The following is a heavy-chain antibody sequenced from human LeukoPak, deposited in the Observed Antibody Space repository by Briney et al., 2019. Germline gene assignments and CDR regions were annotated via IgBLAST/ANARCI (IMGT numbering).Heavy chain of an antibody. CDR1: GFTLSSYG. CDR3: ARNLGGGRFLSY. D-gene: IGHD3-16*01. J-gene: IGHJ4*02. V-gene: IGHV3-7*01. CDR2: IKQDGSEK. Sequence: PGGSLRLSCAAAGFTLSSYGMSSVRQAPGKWLEWVANIKQDGSEKYYVDSVKGRFTISRDNAKNSLYLQMNSLRAEDTAVYYCARNLGGGRFLSYWGQGTLVTVSS.